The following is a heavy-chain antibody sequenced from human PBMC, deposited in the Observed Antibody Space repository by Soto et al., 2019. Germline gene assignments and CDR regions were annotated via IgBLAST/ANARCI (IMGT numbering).Heavy chain of an antibody. Sequence: ASVKVSCKASGYTFTSYDINWVQRATGQGLEWMGWMNPNSGNTGYAQKFQGRVTMTRNTSISTAYMELSSLRSEDTAVYYCARGYCSGGSCALWFDPWGQGTLVTVSS. V-gene: IGHV1-8*01. J-gene: IGHJ5*02. CDR3: ARGYCSGGSCALWFDP. CDR1: GYTFTSYD. CDR2: MNPNSGNT. D-gene: IGHD2-15*01.